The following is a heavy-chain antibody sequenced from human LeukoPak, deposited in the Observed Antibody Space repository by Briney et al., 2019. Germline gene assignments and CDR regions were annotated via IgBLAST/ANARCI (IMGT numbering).Heavy chain of an antibody. D-gene: IGHD5-12*01. CDR1: GFTFSSYG. CDR3: ARDLWIGSDKFIDC. Sequence: GGSLRLSCAVSGFTFSSYGFHWVRQAPGKGLEWVAVIRYDGSETNYAGSVKGRFTISRDNSKNTVFLQMNSLRAEDTAMYYCARDLWIGSDKFIDCWGQGTLVIVS. V-gene: IGHV3-33*01. CDR2: IRYDGSET. J-gene: IGHJ4*02.